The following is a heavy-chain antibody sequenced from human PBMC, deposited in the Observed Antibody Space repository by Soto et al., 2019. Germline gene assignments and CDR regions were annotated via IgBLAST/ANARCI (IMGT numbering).Heavy chain of an antibody. CDR1: GYTFTSYD. CDR3: ARGVVVVVAATDWFDP. D-gene: IGHD2-15*01. V-gene: IGHV1-8*01. Sequence: QVQLVQSGAEVKKPGASVKVSCKASGYTFTSYDINWVRQATGQGLEWMGWMKPNSGNTGYAQKFQGRVTMTRNTSISTAYMELSSLRSEDTAVYYCARGVVVVVAATDWFDPWGQGTLVTVSS. J-gene: IGHJ5*02. CDR2: MKPNSGNT.